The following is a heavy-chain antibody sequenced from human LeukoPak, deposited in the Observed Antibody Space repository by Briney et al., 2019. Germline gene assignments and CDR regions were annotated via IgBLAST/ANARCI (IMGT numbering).Heavy chain of an antibody. CDR2: INPNSGGT. D-gene: IGHD3-22*01. J-gene: IGHJ6*02. CDR3: ARGPPMIAVVIPYGMDV. CDR1: GYTFTGYY. Sequence: ASVKVSCKASGYTFTGYYMHWVRQAPGQGLEWMGWINPNSGGTNYAQKFQGWVTMTRDTSISTAYMELSRLRSDDTAVYYCARGPPMIAVVIPYGMDVWGQGTTVTVSS. V-gene: IGHV1-2*04.